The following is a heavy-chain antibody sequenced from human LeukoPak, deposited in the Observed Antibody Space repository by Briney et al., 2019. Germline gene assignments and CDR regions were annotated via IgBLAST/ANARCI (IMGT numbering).Heavy chain of an antibody. V-gene: IGHV1-46*01. CDR1: GYTFTDYY. CDR2: INPSFGST. Sequence: ASVKVSCKASGYTFTDYYIHWVRQAPGQGLEWVGIINPSFGSTTYAQSVQGRVAMTRDTSTSTVYMELSSLRSENTAVYYCARELRSVETPRYNYFDYWGQGTLVTVSS. CDR3: ARELRSVETPRYNYFDY. D-gene: IGHD4-23*01. J-gene: IGHJ4*02.